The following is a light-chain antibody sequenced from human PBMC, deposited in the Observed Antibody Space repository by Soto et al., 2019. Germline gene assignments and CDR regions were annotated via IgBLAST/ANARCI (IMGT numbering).Light chain of an antibody. CDR1: SEHSTYT. CDR3: HTWGTGHDV. J-gene: IGLJ7*01. CDR2: INSDGSH. Sequence: QLVLTQSPSASASLGASVKLTCTLSSEHSTYTIAWHQQQPEKGPRYLMNINSDGSHTKGDGSPDRFSGSSSGAERYLTIHSLQYEDESYYYCHTWGTGHDVFGGGTQLTVL. V-gene: IGLV4-69*01.